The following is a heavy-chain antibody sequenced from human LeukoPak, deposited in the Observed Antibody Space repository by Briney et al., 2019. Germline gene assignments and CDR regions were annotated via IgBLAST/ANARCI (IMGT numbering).Heavy chain of an antibody. J-gene: IGHJ4*02. CDR2: IWFDGTDK. V-gene: IGHV3-33*01. CDR3: ASNSGSSGGY. D-gene: IGHD1-26*01. CDR1: GFSFSSYT. Sequence: GGSLRLSCSASGFSFSSYTMLWVRQAPGKGLEWVAVIWFDGTDKYYADSVRGRFTISRDNSKNTLYLQMNSLRADDTAVYYCASNSGSSGGYWGQGTLVTVSS.